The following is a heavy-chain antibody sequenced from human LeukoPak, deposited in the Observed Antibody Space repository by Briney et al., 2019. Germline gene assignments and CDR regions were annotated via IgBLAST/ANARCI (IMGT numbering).Heavy chain of an antibody. J-gene: IGHJ5*02. CDR2: INPNSGGT. V-gene: IGHV1-2*02. CDR3: ARSLADMGWFDP. Sequence: ASVNVSCKTSGYTFTVHYMHWVRQAPGQGLEWMGWINPNSGGTNYAQKFQGRVTMTRDTSISTAYMELSRLRSDDTAVYYCARSLADMGWFDPWGQGTLVTVSS. D-gene: IGHD2-15*01. CDR1: GYTFTVHY.